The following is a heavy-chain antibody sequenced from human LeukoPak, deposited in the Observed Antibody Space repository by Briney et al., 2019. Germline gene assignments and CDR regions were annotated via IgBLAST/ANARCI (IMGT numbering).Heavy chain of an antibody. D-gene: IGHD3-10*01. V-gene: IGHV3-23*01. CDR1: GFTFSSYA. CDR3: AKCMVRGVIIQGAFDI. J-gene: IGHJ3*02. Sequence: GGSLRLSCAASGFTFSSYAMSWVRQAPGKGLEWVSSIGDSGGSTYYADSVKGRFTISRNNSKNTLYLQMNSLRAEDTATYYCAKCMVRGVIIQGAFDIWGQGTMVTVSS. CDR2: IGDSGGST.